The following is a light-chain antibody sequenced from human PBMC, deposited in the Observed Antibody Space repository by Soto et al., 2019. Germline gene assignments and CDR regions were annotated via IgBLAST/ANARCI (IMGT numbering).Light chain of an antibody. J-gene: IGKJ5*01. CDR3: QQRSNWPPFT. CDR2: DAS. Sequence: EIVLTQSPGTLSLSPGEGATLSCRASQNVDSNYLAWYQQKPGQAPRIILYDASNRATGIPARFSGSGSGTDFTLTISSLEPEDFAVYYCQQRSNWPPFTFGQGTRLEIK. V-gene: IGKV3-11*01. CDR1: QNVDSNY.